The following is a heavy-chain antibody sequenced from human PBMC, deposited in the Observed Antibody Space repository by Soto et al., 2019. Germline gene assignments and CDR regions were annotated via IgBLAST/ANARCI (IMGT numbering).Heavy chain of an antibody. Sequence: QLQLQESGPGLVKPSETLSLTCTVSGGSISDDTYYWGWIRQPPGKGLEWIGSMYYSGTCSYNPSLKSRVSRSVDTSKKQLSLRLPSVTAADTAVYYCARLHCHSPNCAPLDPWGQGTLVTVSS. CDR3: ARLHCHSPNCAPLDP. D-gene: IGHD1-1*01. J-gene: IGHJ5*02. CDR2: MYYSGTC. V-gene: IGHV4-39*01. CDR1: GGSISDDTYY.